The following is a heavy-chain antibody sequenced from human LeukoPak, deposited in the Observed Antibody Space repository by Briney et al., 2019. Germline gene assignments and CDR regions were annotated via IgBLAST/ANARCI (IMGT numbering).Heavy chain of an antibody. CDR2: ICYSGST. D-gene: IGHD2-15*01. CDR1: GGSISSYY. Sequence: SETLSLTCTVSGGSISSYYWTWIRQPPGKGLEWIGHICYSGSTNYNPSLQSRVTLSVDTSKNQFSLKLSSVTAADTAVYYCARVGYCSGGSCYFTWDYWGQGTLVTVSS. CDR3: ARVGYCSGGSCYFTWDY. J-gene: IGHJ4*02. V-gene: IGHV4-59*01.